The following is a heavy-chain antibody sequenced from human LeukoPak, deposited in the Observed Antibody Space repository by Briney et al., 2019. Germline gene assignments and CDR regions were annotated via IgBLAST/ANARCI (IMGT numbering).Heavy chain of an antibody. CDR1: GGSISTYS. J-gene: IGHJ4*02. D-gene: IGHD6-19*01. Sequence: PAGTLSLTCTASGGSISTYSLTWVRQSPGKGLEWIGSVVTTTTKYSPALRSRVAISVDTSKNQFSLRLESVTTADTAVYYCARDTTVASGMQFWGQGALVTVSS. CDR3: ARDTTVASGMQF. V-gene: IGHV4-4*07. CDR2: VVTTTT.